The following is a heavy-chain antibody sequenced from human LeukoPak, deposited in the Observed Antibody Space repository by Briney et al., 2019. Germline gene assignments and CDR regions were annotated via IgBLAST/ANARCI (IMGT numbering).Heavy chain of an antibody. CDR1: GYIFTSYW. CDR2: IYPGGSDT. J-gene: IGHJ4*02. Sequence: GESLKVSCKGSGYIFTSYWIGWVRQMPGKGLEWMGIIYPGGSDTRYSPSFQGQVTISADKSISTAYLQWSSLKASDTAMYYCATYYYDSSGYYSHYWGQGTLVTVSS. D-gene: IGHD3-22*01. CDR3: ATYYYDSSGYYSHY. V-gene: IGHV5-51*01.